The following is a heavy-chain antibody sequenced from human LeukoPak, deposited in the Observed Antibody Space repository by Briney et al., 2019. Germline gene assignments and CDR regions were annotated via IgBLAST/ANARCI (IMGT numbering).Heavy chain of an antibody. CDR1: GYTFTTYG. J-gene: IGHJ4*02. CDR3: ARGYCSGGSCYHFES. CDR2: INTYNGNA. Sequence: ASVKVSCKASGYTFTTYGISWVRQAPGQGLEWMGWINTYNGNANSAQKFQDRVTMTRDTSTSTAYMELSRLKSDDTAVYYCARGYCSGGSCYHFESWGQGTLVTVSS. D-gene: IGHD2-15*01. V-gene: IGHV1-18*01.